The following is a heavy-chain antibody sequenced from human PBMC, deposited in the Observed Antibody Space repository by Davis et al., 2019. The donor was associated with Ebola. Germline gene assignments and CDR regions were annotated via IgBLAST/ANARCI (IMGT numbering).Heavy chain of an antibody. D-gene: IGHD3-9*01. J-gene: IGHJ6*02. CDR3: AREPYDIHDLYYYYGMDV. CDR2: ISWNSDSI. Sequence: SLKISCAASGFTFDDYAMHWVRQAPGKGLEWVSGISWNSDSIGYADSVKGRFTISRDNSKNTLYLQMNSLRAEDTAVYYCAREPYDIHDLYYYYGMDVWGQGTTVTVSS. V-gene: IGHV3-9*01. CDR1: GFTFDDYA.